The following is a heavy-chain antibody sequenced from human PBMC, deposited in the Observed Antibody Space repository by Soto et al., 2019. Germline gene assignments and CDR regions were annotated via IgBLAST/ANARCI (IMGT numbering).Heavy chain of an antibody. V-gene: IGHV3-30*18. CDR1: GFDFSYYG. Sequence: QVQLVESGGGVVQPARSLRLSCAASGFDFSYYGMHWVRQAPGKGLEWVTVISYDGSNKYYADSVKARFSISRDNSKNTIHLQMNSLRAEDTAVYYCAKSYSNYASSDYYYGRDVWGQGTTVTVSS. J-gene: IGHJ6*02. CDR2: ISYDGSNK. CDR3: AKSYSNYASSDYYYGRDV. D-gene: IGHD4-4*01.